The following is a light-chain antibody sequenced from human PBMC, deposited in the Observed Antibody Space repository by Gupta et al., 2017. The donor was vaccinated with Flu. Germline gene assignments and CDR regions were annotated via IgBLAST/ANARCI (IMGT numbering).Light chain of an antibody. CDR2: AAS. Sequence: PSSLSASVGDRVTITCRASQSISSYLNWYQQKPGKAPKLLIYAASSLQSGVPSRFSGSGSGTDFTLTISSLQPEDFATYYCQQSDSTLWTFGQGTKVEIK. V-gene: IGKV1-39*01. CDR1: QSISSY. CDR3: QQSDSTLWT. J-gene: IGKJ1*01.